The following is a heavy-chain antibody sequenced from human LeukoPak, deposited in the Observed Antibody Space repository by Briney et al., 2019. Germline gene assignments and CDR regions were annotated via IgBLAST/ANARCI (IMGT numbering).Heavy chain of an antibody. CDR3: ARDASWGIAVAGHFDY. V-gene: IGHV3-23*01. CDR2: ISGSGGST. J-gene: IGHJ4*02. Sequence: PGASLRLSCAASGFTFSSYAMSWVRQAPGKGLEWVSVISGSGGSTYYADSVKGRFTISRDNSKNTLYLQMNSLRAEDTAVYYCARDASWGIAVAGHFDYWGQGTLVTVSS. CDR1: GFTFSSYA. D-gene: IGHD6-19*01.